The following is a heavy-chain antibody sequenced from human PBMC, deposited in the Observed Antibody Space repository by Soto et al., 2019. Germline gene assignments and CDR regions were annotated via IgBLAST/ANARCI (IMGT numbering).Heavy chain of an antibody. D-gene: IGHD1-26*01. CDR1: GGSISSGGYY. J-gene: IGHJ6*02. CDR2: IYYSGST. V-gene: IGHV4-31*03. CDR3: ARDSGRYHRAFYGMDV. Sequence: PSETLSLTCTVSGGSISSGGYYWSWIRQHPGKGLEWIGYIYYSGSTYYNPSLKSRVTISVDTSKNQFSLKLSSVTAADTAVYYCARDSGRYHRAFYGMDVWGQGTTVTVSS.